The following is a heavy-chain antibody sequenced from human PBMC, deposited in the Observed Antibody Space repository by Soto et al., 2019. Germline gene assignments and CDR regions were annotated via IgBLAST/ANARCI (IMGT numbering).Heavy chain of an antibody. CDR2: INPSGGST. CDR1: GYTFTSYY. Sequence: QVQLVQSGAEVKKPGASVKVSCKASGYTFTSYYMHWVRQAPGQGLEWMGIINPSGGSTSYAKKCRGRVTMTRDTSTSPVYMELSSQRSEDTAVYYCARERGARGGYYGMDVWGQGTTVTVSS. CDR3: ARERGARGGYYGMDV. D-gene: IGHD3-10*01. J-gene: IGHJ6*02. V-gene: IGHV1-46*01.